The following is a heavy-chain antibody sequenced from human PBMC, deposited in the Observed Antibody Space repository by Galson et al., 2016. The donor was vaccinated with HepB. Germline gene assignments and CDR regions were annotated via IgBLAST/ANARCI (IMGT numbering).Heavy chain of an antibody. CDR1: GYSFTRYG. D-gene: IGHD4-17*01. Sequence: SVKVSCKASGYSFTRYGITWVRQAPGQGLEWLGWISPYNGNANYAQKFQGRVTMTRDTSTSTAYMVLRSLRYDDTAVYYCATYPSYGDYGGYYYGMDVWGQGTTVTVSS. CDR3: ATYPSYGDYGGYYYGMDV. CDR2: ISPYNGNA. V-gene: IGHV1-18*01. J-gene: IGHJ6*02.